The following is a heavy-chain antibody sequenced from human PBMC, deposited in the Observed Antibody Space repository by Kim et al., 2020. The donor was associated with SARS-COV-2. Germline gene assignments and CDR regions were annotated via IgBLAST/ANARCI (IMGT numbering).Heavy chain of an antibody. V-gene: IGHV4-34*01. Sequence: SETLSLTCAVYGGSFSGYYWSWIRQPPGKGLEWIGEINHSGSTNYNPSLKSRVTISVDTSKNQFSLKLSSVTAADTAVYYCARSGYCSGGSCFFDYWGQGTLVTVSS. D-gene: IGHD2-15*01. CDR3: ARSGYCSGGSCFFDY. J-gene: IGHJ4*02. CDR1: GGSFSGYY. CDR2: INHSGST.